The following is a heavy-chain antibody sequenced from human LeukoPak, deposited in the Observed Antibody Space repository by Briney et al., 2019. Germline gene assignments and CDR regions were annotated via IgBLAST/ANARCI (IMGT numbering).Heavy chain of an antibody. CDR1: GGSISNYY. Sequence: SETLSLTCTVSGGSISNYYWSWIRQPPGKGLEWIGYIYYSGSTNYNPSLKSRVTISVDTSKNQFSLKLSSVTAADTAVYYCAREVVAAAGTVGYWGQGALVIVSS. CDR3: AREVVAAAGTVGY. D-gene: IGHD6-13*01. CDR2: IYYSGST. J-gene: IGHJ4*02. V-gene: IGHV4-59*01.